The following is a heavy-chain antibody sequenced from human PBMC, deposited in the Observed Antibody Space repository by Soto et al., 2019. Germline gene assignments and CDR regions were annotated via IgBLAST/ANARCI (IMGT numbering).Heavy chain of an antibody. CDR2: ISYDGSNK. V-gene: IGHV3-30*18. CDR3: AKAGYYDSGGYSGYFQH. Sequence: QVQLVESGGGVVQPGRSLRLSCAASGFTFSSYGMHWVRQAPGKGLEWVAVISYDGSNKYYADSVKGRFTISRDNSKNTLYLQMDSLGAEDTAVYYSAKAGYYDSGGYSGYFQHWGQGTLVTVSS. CDR1: GFTFSSYG. J-gene: IGHJ1*01. D-gene: IGHD3-22*01.